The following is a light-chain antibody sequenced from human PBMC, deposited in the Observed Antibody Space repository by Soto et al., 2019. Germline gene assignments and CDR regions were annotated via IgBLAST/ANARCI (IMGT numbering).Light chain of an antibody. J-gene: IGLJ1*01. Sequence: QSALTQPPSASGTPGQRVTISCSGRSSNIGTNTVHWYQQLPGTAPKVLIYSNNQRPSGVPDRFSGSKSGTSASLAISGLQSEDEADYYSAAWDESLAAEVFGPGTKVTVL. V-gene: IGLV1-44*01. CDR1: SSNIGTNT. CDR2: SNN. CDR3: AAWDESLAAEV.